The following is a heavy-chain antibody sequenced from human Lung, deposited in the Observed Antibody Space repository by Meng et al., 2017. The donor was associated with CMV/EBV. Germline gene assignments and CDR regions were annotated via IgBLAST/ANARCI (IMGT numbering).Heavy chain of an antibody. D-gene: IGHD3-22*01. Sequence: ASXXVSCKASGYTFSGYYMHWVRQAPGQGLEWMGWINPNSGDTNYPQKFQGRVTMTMDTSISTAHMELSRLRSDDTAMYYCARGPIIMIEVAPYGMDVWGQGTTVTVSS. CDR2: INPNSGDT. CDR3: ARGPIIMIEVAPYGMDV. V-gene: IGHV1-2*02. J-gene: IGHJ6*02. CDR1: GYTFSGYY.